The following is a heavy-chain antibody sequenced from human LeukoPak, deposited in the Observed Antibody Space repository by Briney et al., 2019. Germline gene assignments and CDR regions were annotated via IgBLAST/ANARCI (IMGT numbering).Heavy chain of an antibody. V-gene: IGHV4-4*02. D-gene: IGHD1-26*01. CDR3: ARSLGSGIVGATAYFDY. CDR1: GGSISSSNW. CDR2: IYHSGST. Sequence: PSGTLSLTCAVSGGSISSSNWWSWVRQPPGKGLEWIGEIYHSGSTNYNPSLKSRVTISVDKSKNQFSLKLSSVTAADTAVYYCARSLGSGIVGATAYFDYWGQGTLVTVSS. J-gene: IGHJ4*02.